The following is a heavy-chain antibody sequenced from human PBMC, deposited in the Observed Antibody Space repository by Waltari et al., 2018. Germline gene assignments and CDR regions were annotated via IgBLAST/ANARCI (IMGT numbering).Heavy chain of an antibody. D-gene: IGHD1-1*01. CDR3: ARGSDAYKTAY. J-gene: IGHJ4*02. Sequence: QVQLQESGPGLLTPSETLSLTCTVSGGSVTTASDHWIWIRQPPGKGLEWIGYVSNSGDTNYKPSLRGRVTISLDTSRNQFSLKVSSVTAADTAMYYCARGSDAYKTAYWGQGTLVTVSS. V-gene: IGHV4-61*01. CDR2: VSNSGDT. CDR1: GGSVTTASDH.